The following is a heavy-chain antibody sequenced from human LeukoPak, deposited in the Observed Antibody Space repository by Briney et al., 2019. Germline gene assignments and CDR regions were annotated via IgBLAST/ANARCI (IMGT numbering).Heavy chain of an antibody. CDR3: ARGIYGGYDRFSY. V-gene: IGHV1-69*01. CDR2: IIPIFGTA. J-gene: IGHJ4*02. D-gene: IGHD5-12*01. Sequence: KISCKGSGYSFTSYWIGWVRQAPGQGLEWMGGIIPIFGTANYAQKFQGRVTITADESTSTAYMELSSLRSEDTAVYYCARGIYGGYDRFSYWGQGTLVTVSS. CDR1: GYSFTSYW.